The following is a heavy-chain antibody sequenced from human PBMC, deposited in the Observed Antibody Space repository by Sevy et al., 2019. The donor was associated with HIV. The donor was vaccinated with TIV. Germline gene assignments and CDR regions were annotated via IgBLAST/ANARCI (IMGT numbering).Heavy chain of an antibody. V-gene: IGHV4-38-2*02. Sequence: SETLSLTCTVSGYSISSGYYWGWIRQPPGKGLEWIGNIYHSGSTYYNPSLKSRVTISVDTSKNQFSLKLSSVTAADTAVYYCARYEVHARSTAFDYWGQGTLVTVSS. CDR3: ARYEVHARSTAFDY. CDR2: IYHSGST. D-gene: IGHD2-2*01. J-gene: IGHJ4*02. CDR1: GYSISSGYY.